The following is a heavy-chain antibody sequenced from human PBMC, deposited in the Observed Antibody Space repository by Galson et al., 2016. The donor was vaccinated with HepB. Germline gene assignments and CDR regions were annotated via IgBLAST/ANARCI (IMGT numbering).Heavy chain of an antibody. CDR1: GFIFSRYQ. J-gene: IGHJ3*02. D-gene: IGHD6-13*01. Sequence: SLRLSCAASGFIFSRYQLDWVRQAPGKGLEWISYIDSSGANTYYANSVTGRFTISRDNARESVYLQMNSLTADDTAVYYCARVREQQLLDAFDIWGQGTMVTVSS. CDR2: IDSSGANT. CDR3: ARVREQQLLDAFDI. V-gene: IGHV3-48*03.